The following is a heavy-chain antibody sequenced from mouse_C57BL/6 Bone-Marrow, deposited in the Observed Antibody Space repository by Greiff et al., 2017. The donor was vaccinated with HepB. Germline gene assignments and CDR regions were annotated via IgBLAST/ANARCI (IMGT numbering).Heavy chain of an antibody. CDR3: ARRGLITTGFDY. Sequence: QVQLQQSGAELVKPGASVKLSCKASGYTFTSYWMQWVKQRPGQGLEWIGEIDPSDSYTNYNQKFKGKATLTVDTSSSTAYMQLSSLTSEDSAVYYCARRGLITTGFDYWGQGTTLTVSS. D-gene: IGHD1-1*01. J-gene: IGHJ2*01. V-gene: IGHV1-50*01. CDR2: IDPSDSYT. CDR1: GYTFTSYW.